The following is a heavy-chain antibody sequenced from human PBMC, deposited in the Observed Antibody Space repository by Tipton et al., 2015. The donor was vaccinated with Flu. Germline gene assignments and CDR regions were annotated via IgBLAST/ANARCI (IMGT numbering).Heavy chain of an antibody. V-gene: IGHV3-30*02. CDR3: AKGLWEYCSGGSCTIFDY. CDR2: IRFDGTTQ. J-gene: IGHJ4*02. CDR1: GFSITNYV. Sequence: SLRLSCAASGFSITNYVMHWVRQAPGKGLEWVAFIRFDGTTQNYADSVKGRFTISRDTSKDTVYLQMNSLRADDTAVYYCAKGLWEYCSGGSCTIFDYWGQGTLVTVSS. D-gene: IGHD2-15*01.